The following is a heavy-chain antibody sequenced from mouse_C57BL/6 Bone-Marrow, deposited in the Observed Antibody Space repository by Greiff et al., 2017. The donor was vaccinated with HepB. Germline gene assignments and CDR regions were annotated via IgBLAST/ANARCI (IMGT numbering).Heavy chain of an antibody. Sequence: EVHLVESGGGLVKPGGSLKLSCAASGFTFSDYGMHWVRQAPEKGLEWVAYISSGSSTIYYADTVKGRFTISRDNAKNTLFLQMTSLRSEDTAMYYCARNYDEWFAYWGQGTLVTVSA. CDR2: ISSGSSTI. D-gene: IGHD2-4*01. J-gene: IGHJ3*01. CDR1: GFTFSDYG. CDR3: ARNYDEWFAY. V-gene: IGHV5-17*01.